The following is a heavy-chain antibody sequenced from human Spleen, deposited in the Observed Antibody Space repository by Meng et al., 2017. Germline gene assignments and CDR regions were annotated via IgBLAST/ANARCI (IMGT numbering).Heavy chain of an antibody. CDR3: ARDLSNEGSYFYYGMDV. CDR2: IGTSGSTI. Sequence: GESLKISCAASGFTFSNYEMIWVRQAPGKGLEWVSYIGTSGSTIYYADSVKGRFTISRDNAKSSLYPQMNSLRAEDTAHYYCARDLSNEGSYFYYGMDVWGQGTTVTVSS. V-gene: IGHV3-48*03. D-gene: IGHD5/OR15-5a*01. J-gene: IGHJ6*02. CDR1: GFTFSNYE.